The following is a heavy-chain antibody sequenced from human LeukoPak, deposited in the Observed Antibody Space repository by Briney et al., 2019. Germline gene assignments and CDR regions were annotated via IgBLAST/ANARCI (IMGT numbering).Heavy chain of an antibody. CDR2: IYYSGST. D-gene: IGHD2-8*02. Sequence: PSQTLSLTCTVSGGSISSGDYYWSWIRQPPGKGLEWIGYIYYSGSTNYNPSLKSRVTISVDTSKNQFSLKLSSVTAADTAVYYCGRGGYCNGGDCRPRGYYFDYWGQGTLVTVSS. J-gene: IGHJ4*02. CDR1: GGSISSGDYY. V-gene: IGHV4-30-4*01. CDR3: GRGGYCNGGDCRPRGYYFDY.